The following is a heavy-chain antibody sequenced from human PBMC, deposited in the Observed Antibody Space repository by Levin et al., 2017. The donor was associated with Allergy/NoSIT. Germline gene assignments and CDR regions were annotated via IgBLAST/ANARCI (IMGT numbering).Heavy chain of an antibody. CDR1: GFTFSSYR. V-gene: IGHV3-21*01. D-gene: IGHD2-15*01. Sequence: KAGGSLRLSCAASGFTFSSYRMNWVRQAPGKGLEWVSSISSSSSYIYYADSVKGRFTISRDNAKNSLYLQMNSLRAEDTAVYYCARDCSGGSCYLTYGMDVWGQGTTVTVSS. CDR2: ISSSSSYI. CDR3: ARDCSGGSCYLTYGMDV. J-gene: IGHJ6*02.